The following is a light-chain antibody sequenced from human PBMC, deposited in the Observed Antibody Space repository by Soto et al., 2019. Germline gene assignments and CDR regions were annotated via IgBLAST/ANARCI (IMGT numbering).Light chain of an antibody. CDR2: GAS. CDR1: QTLSSSY. CDR3: QQYNNWPRT. Sequence: EIVMTQSQFTLSVCRGERATLSCRASQTLSSSYLVWYQQKPGQAPRLLIYGASSRATGIPDRFSGSGSGTDFTLTISSLQSEDFAVYYCQQYNNWPRTFGQGTKV. J-gene: IGKJ1*01. V-gene: IGKV3D-15*01.